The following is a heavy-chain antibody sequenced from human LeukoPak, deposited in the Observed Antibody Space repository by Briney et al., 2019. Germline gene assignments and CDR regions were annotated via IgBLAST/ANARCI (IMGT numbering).Heavy chain of an antibody. Sequence: ASVKVSCKASGYTFTSYGISWVRQAPGQGLEWMGWISAYNGNTNYAQKLQGRVTMTTDTSTSTAYMELRSLRSDDTAVYYCARVQEPPDYYGMDVWGQGTTVTVSS. V-gene: IGHV1-18*01. CDR3: ARVQEPPDYYGMDV. D-gene: IGHD1-14*01. CDR1: GYTFTSYG. J-gene: IGHJ6*02. CDR2: ISAYNGNT.